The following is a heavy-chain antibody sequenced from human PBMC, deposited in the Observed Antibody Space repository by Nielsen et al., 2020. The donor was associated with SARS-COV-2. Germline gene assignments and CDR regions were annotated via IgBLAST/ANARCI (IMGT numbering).Heavy chain of an antibody. CDR2: ISYDGSNK. CDR1: GFTFSSYA. Sequence: GESLKISCAASGFTFSSYAMHWVRQAPGKGLEWVAVISYDGSNKYYADSVKGRSTISRDNSKNTLYLQMNSLRAEDTAVYYCARDLGYSYEFDYWGQGTLVTVSS. J-gene: IGHJ4*02. D-gene: IGHD5-18*01. CDR3: ARDLGYSYEFDY. V-gene: IGHV3-30*04.